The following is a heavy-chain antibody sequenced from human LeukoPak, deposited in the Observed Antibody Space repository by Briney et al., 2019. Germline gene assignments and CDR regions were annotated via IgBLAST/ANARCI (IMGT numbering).Heavy chain of an antibody. D-gene: IGHD4-11*01. J-gene: IGHJ4*02. CDR3: ARSELNDYSRY. Sequence: PSETLSLTCSVSGYSISSGYQWGWIRQSPGKGLEWLGSLNYSGSTYDNRSLKSRVTLSIDTSKKQFSLNVRAVTAADTAVYYCARSELNDYSRYWGQGILVIVSS. CDR1: GYSISSGYQ. CDR2: LNYSGST. V-gene: IGHV4-38-2*02.